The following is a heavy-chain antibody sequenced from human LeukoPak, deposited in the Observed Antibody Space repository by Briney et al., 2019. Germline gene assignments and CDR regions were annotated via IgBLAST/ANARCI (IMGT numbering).Heavy chain of an antibody. V-gene: IGHV4-34*01. CDR3: ARGPYVWGSYRYYFDY. D-gene: IGHD3-16*02. Sequence: SETLSLTCAVYGGSFSGYYWSWIRQPPGKGLEWIGEINHSGSTNYNPSLKSRVTISVDTSKNQFSLKLSSVTAADTAVYYCARGPYVWGSYRYYFDYWGQGTLVTVSS. CDR2: INHSGST. J-gene: IGHJ4*02. CDR1: GGSFSGYY.